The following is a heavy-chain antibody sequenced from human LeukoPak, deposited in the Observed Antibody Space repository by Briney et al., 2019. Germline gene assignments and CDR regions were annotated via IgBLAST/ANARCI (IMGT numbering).Heavy chain of an antibody. CDR2: ISWNSGSI. CDR1: EFTFDDYA. Sequence: PGGSLRLSCAASEFTFDDYAMHWVRQAPGKGLEWVSGISWNSGSIGYADSVKGRFTISRDNAKNTLYLQMNTLRVEDTAVYYCTRDLMDYDVSTGLHHYYMDVWGQGTTVTVSS. J-gene: IGHJ6*02. CDR3: TRDLMDYDVSTGLHHYYMDV. D-gene: IGHD3-9*01. V-gene: IGHV3-9*01.